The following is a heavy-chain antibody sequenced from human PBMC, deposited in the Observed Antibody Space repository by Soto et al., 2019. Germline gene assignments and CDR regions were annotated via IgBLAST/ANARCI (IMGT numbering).Heavy chain of an antibody. CDR1: GFTFSSYS. J-gene: IGHJ6*02. CDR2: ISSSSSTI. V-gene: IGHV3-48*02. CDR3: ARVGTYSYGYPLYGMDV. Sequence: EVQLVESGGGLVQPGGSLRLSCAASGFTFSSYSMNWVRQAPGKGLEWVSYISSSSSTIYYADSVKGRFTISIDNAKNSLYLQMNSLRDEDTAVYYCARVGTYSYGYPLYGMDVWGQGTTVTVSS. D-gene: IGHD5-18*01.